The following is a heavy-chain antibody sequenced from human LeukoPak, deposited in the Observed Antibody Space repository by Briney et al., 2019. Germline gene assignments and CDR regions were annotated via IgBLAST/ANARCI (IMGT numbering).Heavy chain of an antibody. CDR1: GGSISSYY. J-gene: IGHJ4*02. V-gene: IGHV4-59*01. D-gene: IGHD6-6*01. Sequence: SETLSLTCTVSGGSISSYYWSWIRQPPGKGLEWIGYIYYSGSTNYNPSLKGRVTISVDTSKNQFSLKLSSVTAADTAVYYCARVQPPYSSSSGGFDYWGQGTLVTVSS. CDR3: ARVQPPYSSSSGGFDY. CDR2: IYYSGST.